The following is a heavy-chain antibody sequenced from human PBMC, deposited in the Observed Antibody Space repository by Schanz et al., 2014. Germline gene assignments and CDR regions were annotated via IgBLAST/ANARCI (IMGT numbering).Heavy chain of an antibody. CDR2: IRFDGSDK. CDR3: AKEKRANYRGSGYNWFDP. CDR1: GFTFSSYG. Sequence: QVQLVESGGGVVQPGGSLRLSCAASGFTFSSYGMHWVRQAPGKGLEWVTFIRFDGSDKYYADSVKGRFSVSRDNSKNTLYLQMNSLRADDTAVYYCAKEKRANYRGSGYNWFDPWGQGTLVTVSS. J-gene: IGHJ5*02. V-gene: IGHV3-30*02. D-gene: IGHD3-10*01.